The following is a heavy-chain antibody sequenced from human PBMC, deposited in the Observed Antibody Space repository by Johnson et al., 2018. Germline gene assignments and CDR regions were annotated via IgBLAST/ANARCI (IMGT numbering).Heavy chain of an antibody. CDR1: GFTFSSYG. V-gene: IGHV3-74*02. CDR2: INSDGSST. D-gene: IGHD3-16*01. CDR3: YSMITFGSRGAFDI. J-gene: IGHJ3*02. Sequence: EVQLVESGGGVVQXGRSLRLSCAASGFTFSSYGMHWVRQAPGKGLVWVSRINSDGSSTSYADSVKGRFTISRDNAKNKLYLQMNSLKTEDTAVYYCYSMITFGSRGAFDIWGQGTMVTVSS.